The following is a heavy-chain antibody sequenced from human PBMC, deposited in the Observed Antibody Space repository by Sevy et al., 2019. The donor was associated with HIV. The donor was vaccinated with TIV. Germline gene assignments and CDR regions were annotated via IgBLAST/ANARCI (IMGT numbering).Heavy chain of an antibody. Sequence: ASVKVSCKASGYTFTSYYMHWVRQAPGQGLEWMGIINPSGGSTSDAQKFQGRVTMTRDTSTSTVYMELSSLRSEDTAVYYCARERPARFAVRGVTGIDYWCQGTLVTVSS. CDR2: INPSGGST. V-gene: IGHV1-46*01. J-gene: IGHJ4*02. CDR1: GYTFTSYY. D-gene: IGHD3-10*01. CDR3: ARERPARFAVRGVTGIDY.